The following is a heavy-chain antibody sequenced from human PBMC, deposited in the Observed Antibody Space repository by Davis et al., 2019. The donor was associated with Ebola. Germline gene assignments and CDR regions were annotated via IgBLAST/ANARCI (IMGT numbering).Heavy chain of an antibody. V-gene: IGHV4-30-4*01. J-gene: IGHJ4*02. CDR3: ARDSGYSYGWGFDS. CDR1: GGSVSGGDYY. Sequence: MPSETLSLTCSVSGGSVSGGDYYWSWIRQPPGKGLEWIGYIHYSEGTYYNASLKSRLTISTDTSKNQFSLRLTSVTAADTAIYYCARDSGYSYGWGFDSWGQGTLVTVAS. D-gene: IGHD5-18*01. CDR2: IHYSEGT.